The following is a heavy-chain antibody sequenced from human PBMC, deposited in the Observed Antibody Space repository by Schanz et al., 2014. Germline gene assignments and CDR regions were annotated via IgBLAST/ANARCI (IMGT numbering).Heavy chain of an antibody. CDR2: ISFDGRNT. Sequence: MQLLESGGGLAQPGGSLRLSCAASGITLSGYGLHWVRQAPGKGLEWVGFISFDGRNTGYAHSVKGRFTISRDNSKNTVNLQMNSLRAEDTALYYCARDTAQSCIGPSCFEYFQHWGQGALVTVSS. D-gene: IGHD2-2*01. J-gene: IGHJ1*01. CDR1: GITLSGYG. V-gene: IGHV3-30*03. CDR3: ARDTAQSCIGPSCFEYFQH.